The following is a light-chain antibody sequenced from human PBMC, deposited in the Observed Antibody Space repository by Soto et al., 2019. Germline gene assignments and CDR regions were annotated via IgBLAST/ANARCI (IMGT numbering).Light chain of an antibody. CDR3: SSYAGGIKWV. J-gene: IGLJ3*02. V-gene: IGLV2-8*01. Sequence: QSALTQPPSASGSPAQSVTISCTGTSSDVGGYNFVSWYQQHPGKAPKFMIYEVSKRPSGVPDRFSGSKSGNTASLTVSGLQAEDEADYYCSSYAGGIKWVFGGGTKVTVL. CDR2: EVS. CDR1: SSDVGGYNF.